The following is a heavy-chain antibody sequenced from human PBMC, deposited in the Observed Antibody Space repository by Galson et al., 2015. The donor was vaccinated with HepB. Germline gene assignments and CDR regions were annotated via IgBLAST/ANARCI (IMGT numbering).Heavy chain of an antibody. CDR3: ARTTNPTYYYDSSGYSDAFDI. D-gene: IGHD3-22*01. CDR2: ISAYNGNT. Sequence: SVKVSCKASGYTFTSYGISWVRQAPGQGLEWMGWISAYNGNTNYAQKLQGRVTMTTDTSTSTAYMELRSLRSDDTAVYYCARTTNPTYYYDSSGYSDAFDIWGQGTMVTVSS. J-gene: IGHJ3*02. CDR1: GYTFTSYG. V-gene: IGHV1-18*01.